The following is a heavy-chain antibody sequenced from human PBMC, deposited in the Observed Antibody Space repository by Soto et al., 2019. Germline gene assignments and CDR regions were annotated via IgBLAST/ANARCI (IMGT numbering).Heavy chain of an antibody. V-gene: IGHV1-69*12. CDR3: ATPPAGYYYYGMDV. CDR2: IIRIFGTA. CDR1: GGTFSSYA. J-gene: IGHJ6*02. Sequence: QVQLVQSGAEVKKPGSSVKVSCKASGGTFSSYAISWVRQAPGQGLEWMGGIIRIFGTADYAQKFQGRVTITAADSTSTAYMELSSLRSEDTALYYCATPPAGYYYYGMDVWGQGTTVTVSS.